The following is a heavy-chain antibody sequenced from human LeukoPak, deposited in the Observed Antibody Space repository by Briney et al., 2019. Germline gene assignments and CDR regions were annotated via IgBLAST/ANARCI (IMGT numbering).Heavy chain of an antibody. CDR3: AKDRGSGWYPPDAFDI. CDR1: GFTFSSYA. V-gene: IGHV3-30*04. J-gene: IGHJ3*02. D-gene: IGHD6-19*01. Sequence: GGSLRLSCAASGFTFSSYAMHWVRQAPGKGLEWVAVISYDGSNKYYADSVKGRFTISRDNSKNTLYLQMNSLRAEDTAVYYCAKDRGSGWYPPDAFDIWGQGTMVTVSS. CDR2: ISYDGSNK.